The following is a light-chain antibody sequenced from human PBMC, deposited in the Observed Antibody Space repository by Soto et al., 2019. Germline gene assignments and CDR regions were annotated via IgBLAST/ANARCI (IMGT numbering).Light chain of an antibody. CDR2: GAS. J-gene: IGKJ2*01. CDR1: QSVSSN. V-gene: IGKV3-15*01. CDR3: QQYNNWPPYT. Sequence: EIVMTQSPVTLSVPPGERATLSCRASQSVSSNLAWYQQKCGQAPRLLIYGASTRATGIPARFSGNGSGTEFTLTISSLQSEDFAIYYCQQYNNWPPYTFGQGTKLEIK.